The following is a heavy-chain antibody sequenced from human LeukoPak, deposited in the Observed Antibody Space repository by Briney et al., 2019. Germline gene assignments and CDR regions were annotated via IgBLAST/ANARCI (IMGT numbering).Heavy chain of an antibody. CDR1: GFTVSSNY. Sequence: GGSLRLSCAASGFTVSSNYMSWVRQAPGKGLEWVSVIYSGGSTYYADSVKGRFTISRDNSKNTLYLQMNSLRAEDTAVYYCAKDLHSLAPASFDYWGQGTLVTVSS. J-gene: IGHJ4*02. CDR3: AKDLHSLAPASFDY. CDR2: IYSGGST. V-gene: IGHV3-53*01.